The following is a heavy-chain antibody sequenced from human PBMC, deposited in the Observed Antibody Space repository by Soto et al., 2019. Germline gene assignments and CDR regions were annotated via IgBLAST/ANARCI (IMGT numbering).Heavy chain of an antibody. Sequence: SETLSLTCAVYGGSFSGYYWSWIRQPPGKGLEWIGEINHSGSTNYNPSLKSRVTISVDTSKNQFSLKLSSVTAADTAVYYCARGEGDYYYYYYMDVWGKGTTVTVSS. D-gene: IGHD2-21*02. CDR3: ARGEGDYYYYYYMDV. CDR1: GGSFSGYY. V-gene: IGHV4-34*01. CDR2: INHSGST. J-gene: IGHJ6*03.